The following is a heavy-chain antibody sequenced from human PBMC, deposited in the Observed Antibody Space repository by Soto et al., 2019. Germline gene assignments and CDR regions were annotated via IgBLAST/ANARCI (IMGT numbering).Heavy chain of an antibody. CDR3: TTYSGAAFEY. CDR1: GLTFNNAW. D-gene: IGHD1-26*01. Sequence: GGSLRLSCLASGLTFNNAWMNWVRQAPGKGLEWVGRIRSKSDGGTTDYAAPVKGRFTISRDDSKNMVDLQMSSLKTEDTAIYYCTTYSGAAFEYWGQGALVTVSS. J-gene: IGHJ4*02. V-gene: IGHV3-15*01. CDR2: IRSKSDGGTT.